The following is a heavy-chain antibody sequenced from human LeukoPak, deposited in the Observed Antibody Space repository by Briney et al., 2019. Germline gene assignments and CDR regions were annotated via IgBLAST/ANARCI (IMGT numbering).Heavy chain of an antibody. D-gene: IGHD4-17*01. V-gene: IGHV3-30*04. CDR2: ISYDGSNE. J-gene: IGHJ3*02. CDR3: AREGPGDYGDPHPSEYDAFDI. Sequence: PGGSLRLSCAASGLTFSSYVMHWVRQAPGKGLEWVAIISYDGSNEYYADSVKGRFTISRDNSKNTLYLQMNSLRAADTAVYYCAREGPGDYGDPHPSEYDAFDIWGQGTMVTVSS. CDR1: GLTFSSYV.